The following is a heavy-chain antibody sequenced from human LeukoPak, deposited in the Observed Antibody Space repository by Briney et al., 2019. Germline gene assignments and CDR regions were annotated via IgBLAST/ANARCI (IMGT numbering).Heavy chain of an antibody. Sequence: SGPTLGKPPQTPTPTFNLSRVSLSTNGGGVGLIPQPPGKALEWLAVIYWDDDKRYSSSLKSRLTISKDTSKNQVVLTMTNMDPVDTSTYYCARWDFAYWYFDLWGRGTLVTVSS. J-gene: IGHJ2*01. CDR2: IYWDDDK. CDR1: RVSLSTNGGG. V-gene: IGHV2-5*02. D-gene: IGHD1-26*01. CDR3: ARWDFAYWYFDL.